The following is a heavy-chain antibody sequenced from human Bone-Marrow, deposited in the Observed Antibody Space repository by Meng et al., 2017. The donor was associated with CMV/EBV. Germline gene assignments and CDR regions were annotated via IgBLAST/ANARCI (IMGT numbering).Heavy chain of an antibody. V-gene: IGHV6-1*01. CDR1: GDSVSSNSAA. J-gene: IGHJ4*02. CDR2: TYYRSKWYN. D-gene: IGHD3-16*01. CDR3: ERVSWGVVDY. Sequence: LRLSCAISGDSVSSNSAAWNWIRQSPSRGLEWLGRTYYRSKWYNDYAVSVKSRITINPDTSKNQFSLQLNSVTPEDTAVYYWERVSWGVVDYWGQGTLAIVSS.